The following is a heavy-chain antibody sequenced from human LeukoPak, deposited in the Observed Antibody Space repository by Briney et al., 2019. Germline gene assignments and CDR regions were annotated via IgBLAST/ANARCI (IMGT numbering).Heavy chain of an antibody. CDR3: APSIAVAMDV. Sequence: GAPVKASCKPSGSPFASYEINWGRQAPGQGLEGMGWMNPNSGNTGYAQKFQGRVTMTRNTSISTAYMELSSLRSEDTAVYYCAPSIAVAMDVWGQGTTVTVSS. J-gene: IGHJ6*02. D-gene: IGHD6-19*01. V-gene: IGHV1-8*01. CDR2: MNPNSGNT. CDR1: GSPFASYE.